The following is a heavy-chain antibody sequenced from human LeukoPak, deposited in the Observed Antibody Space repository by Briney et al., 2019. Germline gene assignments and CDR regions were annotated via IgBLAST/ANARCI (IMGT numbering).Heavy chain of an antibody. J-gene: IGHJ4*02. V-gene: IGHV3-48*04. CDR2: ISSSGSTI. D-gene: IGHD6-13*01. CDR1: GFTFSIYS. CDR3: ARQQLVPSIDY. Sequence: PGGSLRLSCAASGFTFSIYSMDWVRQAPGKGLEWVSSISSSGSTIYYADSVKGRFTISRDNAKNSLYLQMNSLRAEDTAVYYCARQQLVPSIDYWGQGTLVTVSS.